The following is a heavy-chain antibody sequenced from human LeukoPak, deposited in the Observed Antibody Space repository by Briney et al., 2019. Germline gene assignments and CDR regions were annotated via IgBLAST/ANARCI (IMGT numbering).Heavy chain of an antibody. V-gene: IGHV3-30-3*01. CDR1: GFTFSSYA. CDR3: ARDTAAAGIWDC. J-gene: IGHJ4*02. Sequence: GGSLRLSCAASGFTFSSYAMHWVRQAPGRGLEWVAVISYDGSNKYYADSVKGRFTISRDNSKNTLYLQMNSLRAEDTAVYYCARDTAAAGIWDCWGQGTLVTVSS. D-gene: IGHD6-13*01. CDR2: ISYDGSNK.